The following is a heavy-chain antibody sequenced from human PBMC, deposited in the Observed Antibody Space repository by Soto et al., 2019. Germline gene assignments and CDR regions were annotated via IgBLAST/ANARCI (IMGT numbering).Heavy chain of an antibody. D-gene: IGHD3-10*01. J-gene: IGHJ6*02. CDR2: IGSSDSTI. V-gene: IGHV3-11*01. CDR1: EFTFSDYY. CDR3: AGHEEIRGYGWAV. Sequence: QVQLVESGGGLVKPGGSLRLSCTASEFTFSDYYMSWIRQAPGKGLEWVSYIGSSDSTIYYADSVKGRFTISRDNAKNSHYLQMNSLRAGDTAIYYCAGHEEIRGYGWAVWGQGTTVTVSS.